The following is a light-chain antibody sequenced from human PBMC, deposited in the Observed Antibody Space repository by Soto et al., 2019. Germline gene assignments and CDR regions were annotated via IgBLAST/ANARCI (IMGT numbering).Light chain of an antibody. CDR2: DAS. CDR3: QQYNTWPT. Sequence: EIVMTQSPGTLSVSPGERATLSCRASQSVSRNLAWYQQKPGQAPRLLIYDASSRATGIPARFSGSGSGTDFTLTISSLYSEDFAVYYCQQYNTWPTFGQETNLEIK. V-gene: IGKV3-15*01. CDR1: QSVSRN. J-gene: IGKJ2*01.